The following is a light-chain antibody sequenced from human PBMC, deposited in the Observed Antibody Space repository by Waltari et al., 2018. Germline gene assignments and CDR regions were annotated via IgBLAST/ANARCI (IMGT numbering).Light chain of an antibody. CDR1: QSVASRH. CDR3: QQYGNPPRT. V-gene: IGKV3-20*01. CDR2: DAS. J-gene: IGKJ1*01. Sequence: ETVLTQSPVTLSLSPGERANLSCRARQSVASRHLAWYQQKPGQAPRPLIYDASSRTTGIPDRFSGSGSGTDFTLTITRLEPEDFAVYYCQQYGNPPRTFGQGTDVEIK.